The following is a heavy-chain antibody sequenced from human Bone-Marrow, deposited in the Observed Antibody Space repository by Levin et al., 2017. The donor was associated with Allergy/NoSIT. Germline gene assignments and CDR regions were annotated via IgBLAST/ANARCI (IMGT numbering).Heavy chain of an antibody. CDR2: IYHSGST. J-gene: IGHJ5*02. CDR1: GGSISSGGYS. Sequence: SETLSLTCAVSGGSISSGGYSWSWIRQPPGKGLEWIGYIYHSGSTYYNPSLKSRVTISVDRSKNQFSLKLSSVTAADTAVYYCARDQGYFDPWGQGTLVTVSS. D-gene: IGHD3-9*01. CDR3: ARDQGYFDP. V-gene: IGHV4-30-2*01.